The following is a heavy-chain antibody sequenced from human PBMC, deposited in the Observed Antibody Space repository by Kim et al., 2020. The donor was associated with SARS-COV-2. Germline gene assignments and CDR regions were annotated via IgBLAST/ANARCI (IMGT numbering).Heavy chain of an antibody. CDR3: AKGRLWFGELLRNFGMDV. CDR1: GFTFSSYG. D-gene: IGHD3-10*01. J-gene: IGHJ6*02. V-gene: IGHV3-33*06. Sequence: GGSLRLSCAASGFTFSSYGMHWVRQAPGKGLEWVAVIWYDGSNKYYADSVKGRFTISRDNSKNTLYLQMNSLRAEDTAVYYCAKGRLWFGELLRNFGMDVWGQGTTVTVSS. CDR2: IWYDGSNK.